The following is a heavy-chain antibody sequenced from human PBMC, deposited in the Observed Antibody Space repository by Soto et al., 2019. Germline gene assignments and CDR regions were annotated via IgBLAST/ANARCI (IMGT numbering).Heavy chain of an antibody. CDR1: GFSLSTSGMC. Sequence: SGPTLVNPTQTLTLTCTFSGFSLSTSGMCVSWIRQPPGKALEWLARIDWDDDKYYSTSLKTRLTISKDTSKNQVVLTMTNMDPVDTATYYCARSSSLRFLEWYPPGHMDVWGKGTTVTVSS. D-gene: IGHD3-3*01. V-gene: IGHV2-70*11. CDR3: ARSSSLRFLEWYPPGHMDV. CDR2: IDWDDDK. J-gene: IGHJ6*03.